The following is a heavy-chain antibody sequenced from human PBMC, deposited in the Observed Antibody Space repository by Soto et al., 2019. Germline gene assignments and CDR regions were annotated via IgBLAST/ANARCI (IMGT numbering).Heavy chain of an antibody. CDR3: ATSMRHTLDP. CDR1: GFTFGIHW. Sequence: EVQVVESGGGLVQPGGSLRLSCAASGFTFGIHWMTWVRQVPGKGLEWVANINQDGSDKYYVDSVKGRFIISRDNAKDSLYRQMNSLRVEDTALYYCATSMRHTLDPWGQGTLVTVS. V-gene: IGHV3-7*01. J-gene: IGHJ5*02. D-gene: IGHD2-21*01. CDR2: INQDGSDK.